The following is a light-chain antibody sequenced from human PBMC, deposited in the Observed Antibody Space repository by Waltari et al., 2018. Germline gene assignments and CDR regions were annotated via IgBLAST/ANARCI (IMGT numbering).Light chain of an antibody. CDR1: QSLVSADGNTY. V-gene: IGKV2-30*01. Sequence: DVVMTQSPLSLPVTLGQPASIPCRSRQSLVSADGNTYFYWFHQRPGQSPRRLIYEISKRDFGVPDRFSGSGSGTYFTLEISRVEAEDVGIYYCMQGTHWPVTFGQGTKVEIK. CDR3: MQGTHWPVT. J-gene: IGKJ1*01. CDR2: EIS.